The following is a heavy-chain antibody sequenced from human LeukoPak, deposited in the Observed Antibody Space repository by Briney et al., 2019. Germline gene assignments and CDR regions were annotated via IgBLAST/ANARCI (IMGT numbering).Heavy chain of an antibody. D-gene: IGHD2-15*01. Sequence: SETLSLTCTVSGGSISSYYWSWIRQPPGKGLEWIGYIYYSGSTNYNPSLKSRVTISVDTSKNQFSLKLSSATAADTAVYYCASTKYCSGGSCPRSPFDYWGQGTLVTVSS. CDR2: IYYSGST. CDR1: GGSISSYY. J-gene: IGHJ4*02. V-gene: IGHV4-59*01. CDR3: ASTKYCSGGSCPRSPFDY.